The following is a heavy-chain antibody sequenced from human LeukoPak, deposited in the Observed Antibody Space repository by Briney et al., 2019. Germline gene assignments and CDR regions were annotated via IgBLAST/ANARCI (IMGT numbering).Heavy chain of an antibody. CDR1: GFAFSSYA. D-gene: IGHD2-15*01. CDR2: ISGSGGST. V-gene: IGHV3-23*01. J-gene: IGHJ5*02. Sequence: GGSLRLSCAASGFAFSSYAMSWVRQAPGKGLEWVSAISGSGGSTYYADSVKGRFTISRDNSKNTLYLQMNSLRAEDTAVYYCAKVSGVVVVATNWFDPWGQGTLVTVSS. CDR3: AKVSGVVVVATNWFDP.